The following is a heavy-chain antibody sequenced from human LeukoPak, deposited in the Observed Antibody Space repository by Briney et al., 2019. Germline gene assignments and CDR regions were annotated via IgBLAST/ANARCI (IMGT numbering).Heavy chain of an antibody. CDR2: IYTSGST. Sequence: SETLSLTCTVSGGSISSGSYYWSWIRQPAGKGLEWIGRIYTSGSTNYNPSLKSRVTISVDTSKNQFSLKLSSVTAADTAVYYCARSTMIEENWFDPWGQGTLVTVS. CDR1: GGSISSGSYY. J-gene: IGHJ5*02. CDR3: ARSTMIEENWFDP. D-gene: IGHD3-22*01. V-gene: IGHV4-61*02.